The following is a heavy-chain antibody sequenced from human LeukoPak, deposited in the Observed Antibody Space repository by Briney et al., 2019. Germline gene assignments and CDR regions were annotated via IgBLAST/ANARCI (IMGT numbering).Heavy chain of an antibody. J-gene: IGHJ4*01. CDR3: ARIGYSISSLDY. V-gene: IGHV3-7*01. CDR1: GFTFSNYW. Sequence: PGGSLRLACAASGFTFSNYWMTWVRQAPGKGLEWVANIKQDESVKYYVDSVKGRFTISRDNAKKSLYLQMNSLRAEDTAIYYCARIGYSISSLDYWSQASLVTVSS. CDR2: IKQDESVK. D-gene: IGHD6-6*01.